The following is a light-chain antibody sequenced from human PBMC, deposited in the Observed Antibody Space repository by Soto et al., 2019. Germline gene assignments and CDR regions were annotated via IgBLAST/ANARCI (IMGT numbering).Light chain of an antibody. Sequence: EVVMTQSPATLSVSPGDGATLSCRASQNVHSNLAWYQQKPGQAPRLLIYDTSTRATDIPFKFSGGGSGTEFPLTISSLQSEDFPVYYCQQYNNWPLTFGGGTKVEIK. CDR2: DTS. J-gene: IGKJ4*01. CDR1: QNVHSN. V-gene: IGKV3-15*01. CDR3: QQYNNWPLT.